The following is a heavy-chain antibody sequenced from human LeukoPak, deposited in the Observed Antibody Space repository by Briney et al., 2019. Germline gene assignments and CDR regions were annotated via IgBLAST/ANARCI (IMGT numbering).Heavy chain of an antibody. V-gene: IGHV4-59*08. D-gene: IGHD2-15*01. Sequence: SETLSLTCTVSGGSFRSYYWSWIRQPPGRGLEWIGYIFNSVNANYNPCLKSRVTISLDTSKNQFSLKVNFVTAVDTAVYYCTRVGGFPLSVFDIGGQGRMVTVSS. CDR3: TRVGGFPLSVFDI. J-gene: IGHJ3*02. CDR1: GGSFRSYY. CDR2: IFNSVNA.